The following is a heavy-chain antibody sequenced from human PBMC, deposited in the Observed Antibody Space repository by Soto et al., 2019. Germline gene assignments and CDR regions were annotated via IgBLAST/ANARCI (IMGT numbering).Heavy chain of an antibody. J-gene: IGHJ5*02. CDR2: IYSSGST. D-gene: IGHD3-3*01. V-gene: IGHV4-4*07. CDR1: GGAINSYY. Sequence: QVHLQESGPGLVKPSETLSLICTVSGGAINSYYWTWIRQPAGKGLEWIGRIYSSGSTKYNPSLQSRVTMSLDTSKNQFSLRLTSVTAAATAVYYCARGQRFSDWFDPWGQGTLVTVSS. CDR3: ARGQRFSDWFDP.